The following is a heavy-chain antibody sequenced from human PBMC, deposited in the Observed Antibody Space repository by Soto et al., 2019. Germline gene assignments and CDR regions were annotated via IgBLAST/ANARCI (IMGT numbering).Heavy chain of an antibody. Sequence: QVQLVQSGAEVRKPGASVKVSCKPSGYTFNTYYLHWLRQAPGQALEWMGVIHPSGGGTTYAQKFLGRVTGTRDTSTATVFMGLSSLRSDETAVYYCARGGNIAVVTASFGYWGQGTLVTVSS. D-gene: IGHD2-21*02. J-gene: IGHJ4*02. CDR2: IHPSGGGT. CDR3: ARGGNIAVVTASFGY. V-gene: IGHV1-46*02. CDR1: GYTFNTYY.